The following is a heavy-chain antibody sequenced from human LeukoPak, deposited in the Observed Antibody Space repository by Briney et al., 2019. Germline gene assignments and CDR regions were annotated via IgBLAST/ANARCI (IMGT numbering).Heavy chain of an antibody. Sequence: GGSLRLSCAASGFTFSDYYMSWIRRAPGKGLEWVSYISSSSSYTNYADSVKGRFTISRDNAKNSLYLQMNSLRAEDTAVYYCARAPHYSNYGPYYYGMDVWGQGTTVTVSS. CDR2: ISSSSSYT. J-gene: IGHJ6*02. V-gene: IGHV3-11*06. D-gene: IGHD4-11*01. CDR1: GFTFSDYY. CDR3: ARAPHYSNYGPYYYGMDV.